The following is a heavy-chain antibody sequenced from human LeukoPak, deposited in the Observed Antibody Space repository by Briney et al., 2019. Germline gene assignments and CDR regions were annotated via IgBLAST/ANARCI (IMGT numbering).Heavy chain of an antibody. CDR1: GYTFTSYG. Sequence: ASVKVSCKASGYTFTSYGISWVRQAPGQGLEWMGWISAYNGNTNYAQKLQGGVTMTTDTSTSTAYMELRSLRSDDTAVYYCARETYYDILTGYYIGAFDIWGQGTMVTVSS. V-gene: IGHV1-18*01. CDR2: ISAYNGNT. D-gene: IGHD3-9*01. CDR3: ARETYYDILTGYYIGAFDI. J-gene: IGHJ3*02.